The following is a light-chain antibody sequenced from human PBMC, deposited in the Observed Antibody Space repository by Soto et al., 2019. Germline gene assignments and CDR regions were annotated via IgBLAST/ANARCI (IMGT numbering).Light chain of an antibody. CDR3: AAWDDSLNGVV. Sequence: QSVLTQPPSVSGAPGQRVTISCSGSSSNIGAGYDVNWYRQLPGTAPKLPIYSTNQRPSGVPDRFSGSKSGTSASLAISGLQSEDEADYYCAAWDDSLNGVVFGGGTKLTVL. V-gene: IGLV1-44*01. CDR1: SSNIGAGYD. J-gene: IGLJ2*01. CDR2: STN.